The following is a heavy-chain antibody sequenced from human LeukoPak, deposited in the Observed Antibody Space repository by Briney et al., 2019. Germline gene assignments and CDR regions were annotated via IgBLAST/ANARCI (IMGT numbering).Heavy chain of an antibody. CDR2: IYYSGST. D-gene: IGHD3-9*01. V-gene: IGHV4-59*01. CDR1: GGSISSYY. J-gene: IGHJ4*02. Sequence: SETLSLTCTVSGGSISSYYWSWIRQPPGKGLEWIGYIYYSGSTNYNPSLKSRVTISVKTSKNQFSLKLRSVTAADTAVYYCARVTGYTIEDYFDYWGQGPLVTVSS. CDR3: ARVTGYTIEDYFDY.